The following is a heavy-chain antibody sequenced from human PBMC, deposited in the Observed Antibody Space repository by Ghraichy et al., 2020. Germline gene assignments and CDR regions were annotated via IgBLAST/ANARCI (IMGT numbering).Heavy chain of an antibody. CDR2: ISSSSSYI. CDR3: AGENNDSSGWYEWPNYFDY. J-gene: IGHJ4*02. D-gene: IGHD6-19*01. CDR1: GFTFSSYS. Sequence: GESLNISCAASGFTFSSYSMNWVRQAPGKGLEWVSSISSSSSYIYYADSVKGRFTITRDNAKNSLYLQMNRLRAEDTAVYYCAGENNDSSGWYEWPNYFDYGGQKTLFAFSS. V-gene: IGHV3-21*01.